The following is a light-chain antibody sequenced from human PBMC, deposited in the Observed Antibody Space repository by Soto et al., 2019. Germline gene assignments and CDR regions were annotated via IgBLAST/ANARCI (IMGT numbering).Light chain of an antibody. CDR1: QTISTY. J-gene: IGKJ1*01. CDR3: QQTCNTPLT. V-gene: IGKV1-39*01. Sequence: IQMTQSPSSLAASVGDRITITCRASQTISTYVNWYRQKSGAAPELLLYDASTLQGGVPSRFSGGASGTDFTLTISSLQLEDFATYYCQQTCNTPLTFGQGTKVDIK. CDR2: DAS.